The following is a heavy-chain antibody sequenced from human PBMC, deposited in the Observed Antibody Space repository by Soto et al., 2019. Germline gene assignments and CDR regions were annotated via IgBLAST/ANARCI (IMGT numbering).Heavy chain of an antibody. Sequence: PGGSLRLSCAASGFPFSSYGMHWVRQAPGKGLDWVAVIWYDGSNKYYADPVKGRFTISRDNSKNTLYLQMNSLRVEDTAVYYCARAQYSGSYFDACDIWGQGTMVTV. CDR1: GFPFSSYG. J-gene: IGHJ3*02. V-gene: IGHV3-33*03. CDR3: ARAQYSGSYFDACDI. D-gene: IGHD1-26*01. CDR2: IWYDGSNK.